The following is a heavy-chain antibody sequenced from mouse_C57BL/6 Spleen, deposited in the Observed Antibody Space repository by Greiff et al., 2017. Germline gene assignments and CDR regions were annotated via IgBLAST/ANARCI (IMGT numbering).Heavy chain of an antibody. J-gene: IGHJ3*01. CDR1: GYTFTNYW. CDR2: IYPGGGYT. Sequence: QVQLQQSGAELVRPGTSVKMSCKASGYTFTNYWIGWAKQRPGHGLEWIGDIYPGGGYTKYNEKFKGKAKLTADKSSSAADMQFSSLTTEDSASYYCARWADGAGFAYCGQGTLVTVSA. D-gene: IGHD1-1*01. V-gene: IGHV1-63*01. CDR3: ARWADGAGFAY.